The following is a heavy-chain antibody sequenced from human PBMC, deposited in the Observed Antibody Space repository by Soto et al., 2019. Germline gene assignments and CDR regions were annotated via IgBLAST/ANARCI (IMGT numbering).Heavy chain of an antibody. J-gene: IGHJ6*02. CDR3: VRQGFCSGASCNHYFYYYAMDV. CDR2: ISSRGTTI. Sequence: DVQLVETGGGLVQPGGSLRLSCAVSGFSSSSYAMNWVRQAPGKGLEWVSFISSRGTTIYYADSVEGRFTISRDNAQTSLYLQMDSLRDEDTAVYYCVRQGFCSGASCNHYFYYYAMDVWGQGTTVIVSS. D-gene: IGHD2-15*01. CDR1: GFSSSSYA. V-gene: IGHV3-48*02.